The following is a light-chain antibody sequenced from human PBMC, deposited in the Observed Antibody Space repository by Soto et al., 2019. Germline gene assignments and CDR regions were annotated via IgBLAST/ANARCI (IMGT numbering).Light chain of an antibody. Sequence: DIQMTQSPTSLSASVGDRVTITCRASQDNRNFVAWYQQKPGKAPKLLIYAASTLQSWVPSRFSGSGSGTDFTLTINSLQPEDVATYSCQKYSSVPVFGPGTKVEIK. V-gene: IGKV1-27*01. CDR1: QDNRNF. J-gene: IGKJ3*01. CDR2: AAS. CDR3: QKYSSVPV.